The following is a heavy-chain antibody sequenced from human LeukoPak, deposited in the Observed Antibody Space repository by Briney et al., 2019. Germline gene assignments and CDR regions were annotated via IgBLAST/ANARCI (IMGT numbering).Heavy chain of an antibody. CDR2: IIPILGIA. CDR3: ARTLTVDTAISV. J-gene: IGHJ4*02. V-gene: IGHV1-69*02. CDR1: GGTFSSYT. Sequence: SSVKVSCKASGGTFSSYTISWVRQAPGQGLEWLGRIIPILGIANYAQKFQGRVTITADRSTSTAYMELSSLRSEDTAVYYCARTLTVDTAISVWGQGTLVTVSS. D-gene: IGHD5-18*01.